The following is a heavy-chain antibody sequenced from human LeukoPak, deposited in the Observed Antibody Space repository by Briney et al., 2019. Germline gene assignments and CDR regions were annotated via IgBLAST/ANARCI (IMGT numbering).Heavy chain of an antibody. CDR2: ISGSSSYI. D-gene: IGHD5-18*01. CDR3: ASGYSYGNYYYYGMDV. V-gene: IGHV3-21*01. CDR1: GFTFRRYS. J-gene: IGHJ6*02. Sequence: GGPVTLLCAASGFTFRRYSMNWVRHAPGKGLEWVSSISGSSSYIYYADSVKGRFTISRDNAKNSLYLQMNSLRAENTAVYYCASGYSYGNYYYYGMDVWGQRTTVTVSS.